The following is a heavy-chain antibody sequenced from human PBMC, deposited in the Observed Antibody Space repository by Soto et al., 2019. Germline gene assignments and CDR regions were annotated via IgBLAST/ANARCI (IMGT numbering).Heavy chain of an antibody. CDR3: ARGWLYGDYSYYFDY. J-gene: IGHJ4*02. CDR1: GYSFTRKW. Sequence: GESLKISCKASGYSFTRKWISWVRQMPGKGLEWMGRIDPTDSYTNYSPSFQGHVTISVDKSSSTAYVQWSSLKASDTAMYYCARGWLYGDYSYYFDYWGQGTLVTVSS. D-gene: IGHD4-17*01. CDR2: IDPTDSYT. V-gene: IGHV5-10-1*01.